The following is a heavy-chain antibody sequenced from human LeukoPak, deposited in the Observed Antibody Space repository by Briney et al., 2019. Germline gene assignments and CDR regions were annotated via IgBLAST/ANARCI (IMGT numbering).Heavy chain of an antibody. CDR2: ISWNSGSI. J-gene: IGHJ4*02. V-gene: IGHV3-9*01. D-gene: IGHD5-12*01. CDR1: GFPFNNFA. CDR3: ARDAGSGYDLSFDY. Sequence: GGSLRLSCAASGFPFNNFAMSWVRQAPGKGLEWVSGISWNSGSIGYADSVKGRFTISRDNAKNSLYLQMNSLRAEDTAVYYCARDAGSGYDLSFDYWGQGTLVTVSS.